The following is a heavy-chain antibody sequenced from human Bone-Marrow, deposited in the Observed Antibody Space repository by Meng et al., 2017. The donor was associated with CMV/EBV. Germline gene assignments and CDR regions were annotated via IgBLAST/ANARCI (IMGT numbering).Heavy chain of an antibody. CDR3: ARGRGNYDFWSGYPYYYGMDV. V-gene: IGHV4-59*01. D-gene: IGHD3-3*01. CDR2: IYYSGST. Sequence: SETLSLTCAVYGGSFSGYYWSWIRQPPGKGLEWIGYIYYSGSTNYNPSLKSRVTISVDTSKNQFSLKLSSVTAADTAVYYCARGRGNYDFWSGYPYYYGMDVWGQGTTVTVSS. J-gene: IGHJ6*02. CDR1: GGSFSGYY.